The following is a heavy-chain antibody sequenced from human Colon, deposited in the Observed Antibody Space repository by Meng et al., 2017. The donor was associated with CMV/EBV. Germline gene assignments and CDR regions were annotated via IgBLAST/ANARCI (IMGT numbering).Heavy chain of an antibody. V-gene: IGHV3-23*01. D-gene: IGHD2-8*02. CDR1: GFAFSDYA. CDR2: ISDSGYT. CDR3: AKIRKGGYCTGGGCFDN. J-gene: IGHJ4*02. Sequence: GGSLRLSCAASGFAFSDYAMTWVRQAPGKGLEWVSFISDSGYTNYGDPVKGRFTISRDNSKNTVFLQMNSLRVDDTGIYYCAKIRKGGYCTGGGCFDNWGQGTQVTVSS.